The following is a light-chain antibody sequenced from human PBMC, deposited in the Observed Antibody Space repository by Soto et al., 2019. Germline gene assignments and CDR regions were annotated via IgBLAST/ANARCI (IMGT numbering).Light chain of an antibody. V-gene: IGKV3-15*01. CDR2: GAS. CDR3: QQYNNWPFT. Sequence: EIVMTQSPATLSVSPGERATLSCRASQSISSNLAWYQQKPGQAPRLLIYGASTRATGIPATFSGSGSGTDFTLTIRSLQSEDFAVYYRQQYNNWPFTFGPGTKVDIK. CDR1: QSISSN. J-gene: IGKJ3*01.